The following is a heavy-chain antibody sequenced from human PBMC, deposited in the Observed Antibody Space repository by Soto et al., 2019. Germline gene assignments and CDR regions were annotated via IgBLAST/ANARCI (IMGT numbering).Heavy chain of an antibody. Sequence: ASVTICFTASVDTFSRYAINCVRQAPGQGLEWMGGIIPIFGTENYAQKFEGRVTISADESTSTAYMELSSLRSEDTAVYYCARAPHETRFDYWGQGTLVT. J-gene: IGHJ4*02. CDR3: ARAPHETRFDY. D-gene: IGHD2-2*01. CDR2: IIPIFGTE. V-gene: IGHV1-69*13. CDR1: VDTFSRYA.